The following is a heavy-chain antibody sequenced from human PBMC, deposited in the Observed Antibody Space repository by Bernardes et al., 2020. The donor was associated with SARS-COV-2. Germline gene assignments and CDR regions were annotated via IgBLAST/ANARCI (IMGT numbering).Heavy chain of an antibody. V-gene: IGHV4-4*07. CDR2: MSASGSS. CDR3: AREGDTSGRGMDV. CDR1: GGSISTYY. Sequence: SETLSLTCTVSGGSISTYYWSWIRQPAGKGLEWIGRMSASGSSNHNPALRSRITISVDTPQNQISLELSSVTAADTAVYYCAREGDTSGRGMDVWGQGTTVTVSS. D-gene: IGHD3-10*01. J-gene: IGHJ6*02.